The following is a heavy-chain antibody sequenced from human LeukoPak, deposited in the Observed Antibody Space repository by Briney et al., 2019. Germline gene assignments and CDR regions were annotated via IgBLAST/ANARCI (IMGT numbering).Heavy chain of an antibody. CDR2: IYTSGST. CDR3: ARGIVGLRQRAYYYYGMDV. CDR1: GGSLSSYF. Sequence: SETLSLTCTVSGGSLSSYFWSWIRQPAGKGLEWIGRIYTSGSTNYNPSLKSRVTMSVDTSKNQFSLKLSSVTAADTAVYYCARGIVGLRQRAYYYYGMDVWGQGTTVTVSS. D-gene: IGHD2-15*01. V-gene: IGHV4-4*07. J-gene: IGHJ6*02.